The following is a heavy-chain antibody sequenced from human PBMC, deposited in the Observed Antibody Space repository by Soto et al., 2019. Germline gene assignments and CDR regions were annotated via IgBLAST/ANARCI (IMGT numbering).Heavy chain of an antibody. J-gene: IGHJ4*02. CDR1: GGSFSGYY. CDR3: ARWTYCGGDCYLLDF. V-gene: IGHV4-34*01. CDR2: ISHSGST. Sequence: PSETLSLTCAVYGGSFSGYYWTWIRQPPGTGLEWIGEISHSGSTNYNPSLKSRVTISVNTSKNQFSLKLTSVTAADTAVYYCARWTYCGGDCYLLDFWGQGTLVTVSS. D-gene: IGHD2-21*02.